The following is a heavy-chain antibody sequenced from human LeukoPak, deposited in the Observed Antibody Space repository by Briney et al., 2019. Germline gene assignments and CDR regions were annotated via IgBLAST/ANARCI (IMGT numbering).Heavy chain of an antibody. D-gene: IGHD6-19*01. V-gene: IGHV5-51*01. Sequence: GESLKISCKGSGYSFTSYWIGWVRQMPGKGLEWMGIIYPGDSDTRYSPSFQGQVTISADKSISTAYLQWSSLKASDTAMYYCAKSTAVAGNLFDYWGQGTLVTVSS. CDR3: AKSTAVAGNLFDY. CDR1: GYSFTSYW. CDR2: IYPGDSDT. J-gene: IGHJ4*02.